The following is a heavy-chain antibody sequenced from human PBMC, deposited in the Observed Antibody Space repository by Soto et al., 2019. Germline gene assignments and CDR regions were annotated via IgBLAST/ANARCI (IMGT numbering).Heavy chain of an antibody. J-gene: IGHJ5*02. D-gene: IGHD3-3*01. CDR2: IYYSGST. V-gene: IGHV4-59*01. CDR3: ARDPGFWSSYSWFDP. Sequence: SETLSLTCTVSGGSISSYYWSWIRQPPGKGLEWIGYIYYSGSTNYNPSLKSRVTISVDTSKNQFSLKLSSVTAADTAVYYCARDPGFWSSYSWFDPWGQGTLVTVSS. CDR1: GGSISSYY.